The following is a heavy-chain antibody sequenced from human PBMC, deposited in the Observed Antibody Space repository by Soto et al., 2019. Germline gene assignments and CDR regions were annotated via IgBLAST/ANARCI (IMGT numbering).Heavy chain of an antibody. CDR3: ARLRLTGYFDY. J-gene: IGHJ4*02. Sequence: GGSLRLSCAASGFTFSDYYMSWIRQAPGKGLEWLSYISTSSSYTNYADSVKGRFTISRDNAMNSLYLQMNSLRAEDTAVYYCARLRLTGYFDYWGQGTLVTVSS. CDR2: ISTSSSYT. CDR1: GFTFSDYY. V-gene: IGHV3-11*03.